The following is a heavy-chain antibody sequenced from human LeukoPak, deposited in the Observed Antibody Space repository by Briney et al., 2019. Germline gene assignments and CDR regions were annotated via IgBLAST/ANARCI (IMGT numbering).Heavy chain of an antibody. CDR2: IYTSGST. J-gene: IGHJ3*02. CDR3: ARHHEGSSADAFDI. Sequence: SETLSLTCTVSGGSISGYYWSWIRQPPGKGLEWIGYIYTSGSTNYNPSLKSRVTISVDTSKNQFSLKLGSVTASDTAVYYCARHHEGSSADAFDIWGQGTMVTVSS. D-gene: IGHD3-3*01. V-gene: IGHV4-59*08. CDR1: GGSISGYY.